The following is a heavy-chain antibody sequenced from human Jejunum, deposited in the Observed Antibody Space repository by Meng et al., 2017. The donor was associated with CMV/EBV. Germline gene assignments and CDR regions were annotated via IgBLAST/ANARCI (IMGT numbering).Heavy chain of an antibody. CDR1: ISGSTYY. CDR3: ARGWRRVRFDFEYFQH. V-gene: IGHV4-39*07. D-gene: IGHD3-3*01. J-gene: IGHJ1*01. CDR2: IYYSGYT. Sequence: ISGSTYYWGWVRQTPGKNLEWIGSIYYSGYTYYNPSLKSRVTISVDTSKNQFSLKVTSVTAADTAVYYCARGWRRVRFDFEYFQHWGQGTLVTVSS.